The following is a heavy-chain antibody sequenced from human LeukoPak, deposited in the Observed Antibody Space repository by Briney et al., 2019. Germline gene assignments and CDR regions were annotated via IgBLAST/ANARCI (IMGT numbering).Heavy chain of an antibody. D-gene: IGHD3-3*02. CDR2: IWYDGSNK. V-gene: IGHV3-33*01. Sequence: GGSLRLSCAASGFTFSSYGMHGVRQAPGKGLEWGAVIWYDGSNKYYADSVKGRFTISRDNSKNTLYLQMNSLRSDDTAVYYCASEIIAFGPPGLWGQGTLVTVSS. CDR1: GFTFSSYG. J-gene: IGHJ4*02. CDR3: ASEIIAFGPPGL.